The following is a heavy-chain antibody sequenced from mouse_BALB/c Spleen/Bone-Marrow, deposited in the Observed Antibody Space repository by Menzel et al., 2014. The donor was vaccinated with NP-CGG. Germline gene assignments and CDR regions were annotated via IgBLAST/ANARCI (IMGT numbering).Heavy chain of an antibody. CDR3: ARQGYYGYSDY. D-gene: IGHD1-1*01. CDR1: GFDFSRYW. J-gene: IGHJ2*01. CDR2: INPDSSTI. V-gene: IGHV4-1*02. Sequence: VKLMESGSGLVQPGGSLKLSCAASGFDFSRYWMSWVRQAPGKGLEWIGEINPDSSTINYTPSLKDKFIISRDNAKNTLYLQMSKVGSEDTALYYCARQGYYGYSDYWGQGTTLTVSS.